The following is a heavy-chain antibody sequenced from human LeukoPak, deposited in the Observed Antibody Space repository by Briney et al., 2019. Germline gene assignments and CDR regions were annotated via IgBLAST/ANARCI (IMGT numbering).Heavy chain of an antibody. CDR3: ARQSREYGLDV. CDR1: GCSFADFW. J-gene: IGHJ6*01. V-gene: IGHV5-51*01. CDR2: IYPGDSDT. Sequence: PGESLKISCRGSGCSFADFWIGWVRQMPGKGLEWMGIIYPGDSDTRYSPSFQGQVTISADKFISTAYLQWSSLKASDTAMYYCARQSREYGLDVWGQGTTVTVSS.